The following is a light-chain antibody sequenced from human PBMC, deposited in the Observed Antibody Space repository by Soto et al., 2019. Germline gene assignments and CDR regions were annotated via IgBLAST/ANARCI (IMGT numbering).Light chain of an antibody. J-gene: IGKJ5*01. CDR2: DST. CDR1: QSIHTS. Sequence: VLTQSPATLSLSPWERATLSCRASQSIHTSLAWYQQKSGKPPRLVIYDSTLRANGVPDRFGGSRSGTEFTPTINSLEPEDFAVYYCQQRNVWPPITFGQGTRLEIK. CDR3: QQRNVWPPIT. V-gene: IGKV3-11*01.